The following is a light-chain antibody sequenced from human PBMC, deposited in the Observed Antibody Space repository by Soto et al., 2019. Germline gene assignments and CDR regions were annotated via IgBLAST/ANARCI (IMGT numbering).Light chain of an antibody. CDR3: QQYDTLPS. V-gene: IGKV1-33*01. Sequence: DIQMTQSPSSLSASIGDRVTITCQASQDISNYLNWYQQKPGKAPKLLIYDASNMKTGVPSRFSGSGSGTAFTFTISSLQPEDIATYYCQQYDTLPSFGPGTKVDIK. J-gene: IGKJ3*01. CDR1: QDISNY. CDR2: DAS.